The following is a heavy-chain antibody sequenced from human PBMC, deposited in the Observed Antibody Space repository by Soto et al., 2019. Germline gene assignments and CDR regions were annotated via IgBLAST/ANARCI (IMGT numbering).Heavy chain of an antibody. CDR2: IDTRATTI. V-gene: IGHV3-48*03. CDR1: GFSFNSYE. J-gene: IGHJ3*02. Sequence: GGSLRLSCAASGFSFNSYEMNWVRQSPGKGLEFISYIDTRATTITYAESVKGRFAISRDNAKSSLFLQMNSLRAEDTAVYYCARGVGLSGKYYALDIWRQGTMVTVSS. D-gene: IGHD1-26*01. CDR3: ARGVGLSGKYYALDI.